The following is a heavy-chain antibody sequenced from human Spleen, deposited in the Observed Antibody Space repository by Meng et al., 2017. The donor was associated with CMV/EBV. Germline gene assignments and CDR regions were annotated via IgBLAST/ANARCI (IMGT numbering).Heavy chain of an antibody. V-gene: IGHV4-34*01. CDR2: INHSGST. J-gene: IGHJ4*02. CDR3: TRDGGGDYYGSGKPNDY. CDR1: GGSFSGYY. D-gene: IGHD3-10*01. Sequence: GSLRLSCAVYGGSFSGYYWSWIRQPPGKGLEWIGEINHSGSTNYNPSLESRVTISVDTSKNQFSLKLSSVTAADTAVYYCTRDGGGDYYGSGKPNDYWGQGTLVTVSS.